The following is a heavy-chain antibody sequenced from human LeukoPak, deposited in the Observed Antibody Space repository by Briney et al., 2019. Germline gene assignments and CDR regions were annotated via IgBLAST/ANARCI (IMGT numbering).Heavy chain of an antibody. CDR3: ARDSHTYYYDSSGYPTAEYFQH. CDR1: GFTFSSYS. J-gene: IGHJ1*01. Sequence: GGSLRLSCAASGFTFSSYSMNWVRQAPGKGLEWVSSISSSSSYIYYADSVEGRFTISRDNAKNSLYLQMNSLRAEDTAVYYCARDSHTYYYDSSGYPTAEYFQHWGQGTLVTVSS. V-gene: IGHV3-21*01. CDR2: ISSSSSYI. D-gene: IGHD3-22*01.